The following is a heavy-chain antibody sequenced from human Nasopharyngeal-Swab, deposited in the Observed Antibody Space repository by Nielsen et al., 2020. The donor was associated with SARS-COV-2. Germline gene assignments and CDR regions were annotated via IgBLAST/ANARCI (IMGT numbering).Heavy chain of an antibody. V-gene: IGHV3-21*01. Sequence: GESLKISCAASGFTFRSYSMNRDRQAPGKGQERDSSISSSSSYIYYADSVKGRFTISRDNAKNSLYLQMNSLRAEDTAVYYCARHLPLRFLEWLFPDYFDYWGQGTLVTVSS. CDR2: ISSSSSYI. CDR3: ARHLPLRFLEWLFPDYFDY. CDR1: GFTFRSYS. D-gene: IGHD3-3*01. J-gene: IGHJ4*02.